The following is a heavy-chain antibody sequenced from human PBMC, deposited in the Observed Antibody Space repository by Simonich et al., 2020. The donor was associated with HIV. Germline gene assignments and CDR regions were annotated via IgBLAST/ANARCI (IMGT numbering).Heavy chain of an antibody. V-gene: IGHV4-34*01. CDR2: ISHVGRT. Sequence: QVHLQQWGAGLLKPSETLSLTCAVYGGSFSGYYWSWIRQPPGKGLEWIGEISHVGRTNNNPSLKSRVTISVDTSKKQISLRLRSVTAADTALYYCARHRPSGNYLYEVDYFDFWGQGTLVTVSS. CDR1: GGSFSGYY. J-gene: IGHJ4*02. CDR3: ARHRPSGNYLYEVDYFDF. D-gene: IGHD1-26*01.